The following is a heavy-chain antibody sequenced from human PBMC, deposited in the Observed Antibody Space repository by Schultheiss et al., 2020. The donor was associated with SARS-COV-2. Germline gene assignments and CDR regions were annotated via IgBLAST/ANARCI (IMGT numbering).Heavy chain of an antibody. CDR2: INQDGSQK. D-gene: IGHD3-10*01. Sequence: GGSLRLSCAASGFTVSSNYMNWVRQAPGKGLEWVADINQDGSQKDYMDSVKGRFTISRDNAKNSLYLQMSSLRAEDTAMYYCTVVGGSGSFYYYWGQGTLVTVSS. CDR1: GFTVSSNY. V-gene: IGHV3-7*03. CDR3: TVVGGSGSFYYY. J-gene: IGHJ4*02.